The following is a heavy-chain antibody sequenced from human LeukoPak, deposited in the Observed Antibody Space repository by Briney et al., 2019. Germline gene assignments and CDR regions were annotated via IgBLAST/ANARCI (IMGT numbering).Heavy chain of an antibody. D-gene: IGHD6-13*01. CDR2: IYYSGST. Sequence: PSETLSLTCIVSGGSVSSVSHYWAWIRQPPGMGLEWIGSIYYSGSTYYNPSLKSRVTTSVDTSKNQFSLKLSSVTATDTAVYYCARGEDVAAAGIDYWGQGTLVTVSS. CDR3: ARGEDVAAAGIDY. V-gene: IGHV4-39*01. J-gene: IGHJ4*02. CDR1: GGSVSSVSHY.